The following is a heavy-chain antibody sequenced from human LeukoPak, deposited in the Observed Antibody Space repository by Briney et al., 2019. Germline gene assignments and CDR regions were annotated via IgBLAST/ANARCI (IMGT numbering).Heavy chain of an antibody. Sequence: ASVKVSCKVSGYTLTELSMHWVRQAPGQGLEWMGIIKPSGGSTLYAQKFQGRVTVTSDMSTSTVYVELSSLRSEDTAVYYCAREVPENFNFDYWGQGTLVTVSS. CDR3: AREVPENFNFDY. CDR2: IKPSGGST. D-gene: IGHD2/OR15-2a*01. V-gene: IGHV1-46*01. CDR1: GYTLTELS. J-gene: IGHJ4*02.